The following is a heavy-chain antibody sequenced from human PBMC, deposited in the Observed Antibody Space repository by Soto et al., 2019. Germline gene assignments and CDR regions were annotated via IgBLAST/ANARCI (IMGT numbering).Heavy chain of an antibody. V-gene: IGHV3-30*18. CDR1: GFTFSSYG. Sequence: LRLSCAASGFTFSSYGMHWVRQAPGKGLEWVAVISYDGSNKYYADSVKGRFTISRDNSKNTLYLQMNSLRAEDTAVYYCAKDAVLGRFDYWGQGTLVTVSS. CDR2: ISYDGSNK. CDR3: AKDAVLGRFDY. J-gene: IGHJ4*02.